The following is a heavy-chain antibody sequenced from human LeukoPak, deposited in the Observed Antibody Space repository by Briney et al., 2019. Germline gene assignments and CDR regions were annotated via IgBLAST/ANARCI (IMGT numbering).Heavy chain of an antibody. J-gene: IGHJ4*02. V-gene: IGHV3-33*01. CDR3: ARRQSSTRRMDY. CDR1: GFTFSSYG. Sequence: GGSLRLSCAASGFTFSSYGMHWVRQAPGKGLEWVAVIWYDGSNKYYADSVKGRFTVSRDNSKNTLYLQMNSLRAEDTNVYYCARRQSSTRRMDYCGQGTLV. CDR2: IWYDGSNK. D-gene: IGHD2-2*01.